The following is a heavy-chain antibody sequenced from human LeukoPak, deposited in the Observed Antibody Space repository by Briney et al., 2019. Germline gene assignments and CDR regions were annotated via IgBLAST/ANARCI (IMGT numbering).Heavy chain of an antibody. CDR2: ISGSGGST. J-gene: IGHJ3*02. V-gene: IGHV3-23*01. CDR1: GFTFSSYA. CDR3: AKYYYGSGSPWIDAFDI. D-gene: IGHD3-10*01. Sequence: PGGSLRLSCAASGFTFSSYAMSWVRQAPGKGLEWVSAISGSGGSTYYADSVKGRFTISRDNSKSTLYLQMNSLRAEDTAVYYCAKYYYGSGSPWIDAFDIWGQGTMVTVSS.